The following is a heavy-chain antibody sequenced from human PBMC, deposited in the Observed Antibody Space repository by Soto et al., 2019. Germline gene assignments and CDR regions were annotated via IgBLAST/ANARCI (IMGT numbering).Heavy chain of an antibody. CDR1: GGYISSYY. CDR3: ARHALPYSSGWPAFDY. CDR2: IYYSGST. D-gene: IGHD6-19*01. J-gene: IGHJ4*02. V-gene: IGHV4-59*08. Sequence: PSETLSLTCTVAGGYISSYYWSWIRQTPGKGLEWIGYIYYSGSTNYNPSLKSRVTISVDTSKNQFSLKLSSVTAADTAVYYCARHALPYSSGWPAFDYWGQGTLVTVSS.